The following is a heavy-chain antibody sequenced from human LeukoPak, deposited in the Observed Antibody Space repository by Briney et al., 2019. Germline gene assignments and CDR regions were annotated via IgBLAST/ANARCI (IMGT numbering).Heavy chain of an antibody. CDR3: ATHSLMVGSGYYAPFDY. CDR1: GGSISSYY. D-gene: IGHD3-22*01. Sequence: PPETLSLTCTVSGGSISSYYWSWIRQPPGKGLEWIGYIYYSGSTNYNPSLKSRVTISVDTSKNQFSLKLSSVTAADTAVYYCATHSLMVGSGYYAPFDYWGQGTLVTVSS. CDR2: IYYSGST. V-gene: IGHV4-59*01. J-gene: IGHJ4*02.